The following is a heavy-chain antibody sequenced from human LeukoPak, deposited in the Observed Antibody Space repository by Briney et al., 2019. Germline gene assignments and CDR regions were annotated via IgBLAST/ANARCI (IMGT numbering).Heavy chain of an antibody. CDR1: GFTFSSYS. V-gene: IGHV3-21*01. CDR3: ARKRQGSSRAPFDY. CDR2: ISSSSSYI. Sequence: GGSLRLSCAASGFTFSSYSMNWVRQAPGKGLEWVSSISSSSSYIYYADSVKGRFTISRDNAKNSLYLQMNSLRAEDTAVYYCARKRQGSSRAPFDYWGQGTLVTVSS. D-gene: IGHD6-13*01. J-gene: IGHJ4*02.